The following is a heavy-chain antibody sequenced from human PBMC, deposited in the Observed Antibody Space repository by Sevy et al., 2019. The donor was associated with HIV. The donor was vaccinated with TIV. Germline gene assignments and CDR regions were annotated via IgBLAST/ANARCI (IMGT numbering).Heavy chain of an antibody. CDR1: GGSISSYY. Sequence: AESLSLTCTVSGGSISSYYWSWIRQPPGKGLEWIGYIYYSGSTNYNPSLKSRVTISVDASKNQFSLKLSSFTAADTAVYYCPITSIAARMVAFDIWGQGTLVRVSS. V-gene: IGHV4-59*01. CDR3: PITSIAARMVAFDI. CDR2: IYYSGST. J-gene: IGHJ3*02. D-gene: IGHD6-6*01.